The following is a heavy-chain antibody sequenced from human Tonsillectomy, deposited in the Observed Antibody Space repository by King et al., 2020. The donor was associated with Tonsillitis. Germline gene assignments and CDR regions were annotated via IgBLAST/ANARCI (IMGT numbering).Heavy chain of an antibody. D-gene: IGHD3-22*01. V-gene: IGHV4-30-4*01. CDR3: ARESYYYDSSGYLYYFDY. CDR2: IYYSGST. Sequence: VQLQESGPGLVKPSQTLSLTCTVSGGSISSGDYYWSWIRQPPGKGLEWIGYIYYSGSTYYSPSLKSRVTISVDTSKNQFSLKLSSVTAADTAVYYCARESYYYDSSGYLYYFDYWGQGTLVTVSS. J-gene: IGHJ4*02. CDR1: GGSISSGDYY.